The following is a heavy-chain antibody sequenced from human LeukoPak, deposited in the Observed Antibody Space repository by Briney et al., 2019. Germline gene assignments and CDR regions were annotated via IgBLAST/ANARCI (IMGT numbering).Heavy chain of an antibody. CDR2: ISSSNRYT. Sequence: GGSLRLSCAASGFTFSDYYMSWIRQAPGKGLEWVSYISSSNRYTNYADSVKGRFTISRDNARNSLYLQMNSLRAEDTAVYYCAGDFSLSRSSDYWGQGTLVTVSS. CDR1: GFTFSDYY. J-gene: IGHJ4*02. D-gene: IGHD2-15*01. CDR3: AGDFSLSRSSDY. V-gene: IGHV3-11*06.